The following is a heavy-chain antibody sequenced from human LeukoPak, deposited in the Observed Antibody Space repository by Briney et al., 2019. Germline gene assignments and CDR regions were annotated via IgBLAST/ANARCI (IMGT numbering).Heavy chain of an antibody. J-gene: IGHJ4*02. CDR1: GDSVSSNSAA. D-gene: IGHD3-22*01. Sequence: SQNLSLTCAISGDSVSSNSAAWNWIRQSPSRGLEWLGRTYYRSKWYNDYAVSVKSRITINPDTSKNQFSLQLNSVTPEDTAVYYCARQYYYDSSGYPPLDYWGQGTLVTVSS. CDR2: TYYRSKWYN. V-gene: IGHV6-1*01. CDR3: ARQYYYDSSGYPPLDY.